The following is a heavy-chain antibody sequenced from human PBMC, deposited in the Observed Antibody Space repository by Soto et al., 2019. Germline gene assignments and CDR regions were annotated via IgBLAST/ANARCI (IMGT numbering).Heavy chain of an antibody. Sequence: GGSVRLSCAASGLAFSNACMKLVSQVPGKRLEWVGRIKSKTDGGTTDYAAPVKGRFTISRDDSKNTLYLQMNSLKTEDTAVYYCTTDSDIAAAGYYYYGMDVWGQGTTVTVSS. V-gene: IGHV3-15*07. CDR2: IKSKTDGGTT. D-gene: IGHD6-13*01. J-gene: IGHJ6*02. CDR1: GLAFSNAC. CDR3: TTDSDIAAAGYYYYGMDV.